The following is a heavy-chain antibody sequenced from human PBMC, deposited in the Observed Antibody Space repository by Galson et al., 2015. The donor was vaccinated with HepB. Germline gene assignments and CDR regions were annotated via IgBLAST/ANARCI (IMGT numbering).Heavy chain of an antibody. D-gene: IGHD3-22*01. CDR3: ARGEGHDYESSDYQEYFQH. Sequence: SLRLSCAASGFSLSGYSINWVRQAPGKGLEWLSYISSSSSTIYYADSVKGRFTISRDNAKKSVYLQMNSLRDEDTAVYYCARGEGHDYESSDYQEYFQHWGQGTLVTVSS. J-gene: IGHJ1*01. CDR1: GFSLSGYS. V-gene: IGHV3-48*02. CDR2: ISSSSSTI.